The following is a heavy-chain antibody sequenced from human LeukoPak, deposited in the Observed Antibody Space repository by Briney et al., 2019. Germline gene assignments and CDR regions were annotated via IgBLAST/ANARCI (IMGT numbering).Heavy chain of an antibody. V-gene: IGHV3-7*01. Sequence: PGGSLRLSCSASGFSCSSYWMSWVRQAPGKGLEWMAHINEDGSEKYYVDSVKGRFFISRDNAAKSLSLQMNRLRDADTAVYYCARVSVGAPAFDYWGQGNLVTVSS. CDR2: INEDGSEK. CDR3: ARVSVGAPAFDY. CDR1: GFSCSSYW. J-gene: IGHJ4*02. D-gene: IGHD1-26*01.